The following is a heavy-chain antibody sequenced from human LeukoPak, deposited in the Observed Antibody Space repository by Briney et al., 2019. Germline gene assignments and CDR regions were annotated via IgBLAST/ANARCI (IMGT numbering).Heavy chain of an antibody. CDR1: GFTFSSYA. Sequence: GGSLRLSCAASGFTFSSYAMSWVRQAPGKGLEWVSAISGGGGSTYYADSVRGRFTISRDNSKNTLYLQMNSLRAEDTAVYYCAKAGGSSRSEYYFDYWGQGTLVTVSS. J-gene: IGHJ4*02. V-gene: IGHV3-23*01. CDR3: AKAGGSSRSEYYFDY. D-gene: IGHD1-26*01. CDR2: ISGGGGST.